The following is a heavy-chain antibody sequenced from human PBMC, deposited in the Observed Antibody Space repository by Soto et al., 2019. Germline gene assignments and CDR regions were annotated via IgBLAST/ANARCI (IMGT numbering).Heavy chain of an antibody. D-gene: IGHD3-22*01. Sequence: SETLSLTCAVSGYSISSGYYWGWIRQPPGKGLEWIGSIYRSGSTYYNPSLKSRVTISVDTSKNQFSLKLSSVTAADTAVYYCARDTPFGTYYYDSSGYYPDYWGQGTLVTVSS. CDR1: GYSISSGYY. V-gene: IGHV4-38-2*02. CDR2: IYRSGST. J-gene: IGHJ4*02. CDR3: ARDTPFGTYYYDSSGYYPDY.